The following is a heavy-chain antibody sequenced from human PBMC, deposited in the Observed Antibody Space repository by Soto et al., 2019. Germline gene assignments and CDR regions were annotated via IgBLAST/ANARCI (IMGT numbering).Heavy chain of an antibody. CDR1: GGTFSNSA. V-gene: IGHV1-69*13. J-gene: IGHJ6*02. Sequence: SVKVSCKASGGTFSNSAISWVRQAPGQGLEWMGGIIPIFSTPNYAQKFQGRVTITADESTSTAYMELRNLRSEDTAVYYCARDPYIVVVSSAPYGMDVWGQGTTVTVSS. CDR2: IIPIFSTP. CDR3: ARDPYIVVVSSAPYGMDV. D-gene: IGHD2-15*01.